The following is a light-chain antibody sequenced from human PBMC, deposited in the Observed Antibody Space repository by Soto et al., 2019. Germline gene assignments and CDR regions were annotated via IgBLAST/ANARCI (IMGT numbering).Light chain of an antibody. J-gene: IGKJ5*01. CDR2: DAS. CDR1: QSVSSY. Sequence: EIVWTQSPATLSLSPGERATLSCRASQSVSSYLAWYQQKPGQAPRLLIYDASNRATGIPARFSGSGSGTDFTLTISSLQSEDFAVYFCQQYDDWPITFGQGTRLEIK. CDR3: QQYDDWPIT. V-gene: IGKV3-11*01.